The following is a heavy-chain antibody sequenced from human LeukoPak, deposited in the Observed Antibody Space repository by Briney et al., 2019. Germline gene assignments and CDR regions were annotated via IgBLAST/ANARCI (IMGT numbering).Heavy chain of an antibody. D-gene: IGHD3-10*01. J-gene: IGHJ4*02. CDR2: IHPRSGDT. CDR1: GYSFTAFY. V-gene: IGHV1-2*02. Sequence: ASVKVSCKASGYSFTAFYLHWVRQAPGHGLEWMGWIHPRSGDTTYAQKFQGRVTLTRDTSISTACMDLSSLRSDDTAVYYCARDGDYGTGSYYRGCIDSWGQGTPVTVSP. CDR3: ARDGDYGTGSYYRGCIDS.